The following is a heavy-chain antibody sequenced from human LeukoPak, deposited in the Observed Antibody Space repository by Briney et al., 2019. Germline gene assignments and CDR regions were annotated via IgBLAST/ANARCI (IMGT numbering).Heavy chain of an antibody. V-gene: IGHV4-59*01. J-gene: IGHJ4*02. CDR3: ARVRDSGYDSLDY. CDR2: IYYSGST. Sequence: PSETLSLTCTVSGGSISSYYWSWIRQPPGKGLEWIGYIYYSGSTNYNPSLKSRVTISVDTSKNQFSLKLSSVTAADTAAYYCARVRDSGYDSLDYWGQGTLVTVSS. D-gene: IGHD5-12*01. CDR1: GGSISSYY.